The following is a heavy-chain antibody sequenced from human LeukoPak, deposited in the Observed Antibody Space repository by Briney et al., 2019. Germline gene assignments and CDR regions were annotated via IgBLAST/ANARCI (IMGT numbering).Heavy chain of an antibody. J-gene: IGHJ4*02. CDR2: ISGSGGST. CDR3: AKDGYSDYDPTYFDY. CDR1: GFTFSSYA. Sequence: GGSLRLSCAASGFTFSSYAMSWVRQAPGKGLEWVSAISGSGGSTYYADSVKGRFTISRDNSKNTLYLQMNSLRAEDTAVYYCAKDGYSDYDPTYFDYWGQGTLVTVSS. D-gene: IGHD5-12*01. V-gene: IGHV3-23*01.